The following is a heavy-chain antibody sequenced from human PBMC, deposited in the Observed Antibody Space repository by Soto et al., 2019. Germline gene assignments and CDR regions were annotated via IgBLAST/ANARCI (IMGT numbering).Heavy chain of an antibody. CDR1: TFSMYS. V-gene: IGHV3-21*01. Sequence: EVQVVESGGGQVQHGGSLRLSCTFTFSMYSMNWVRQAPGKGLEWVASVSSGGSYIKYSGSVKGRFTISRDNAKNSVSLQMNSLRVDDTAVYFCTRDQGGSYDSWFDPWGQGTLVTVSS. J-gene: IGHJ5*02. CDR2: VSSGGSYI. CDR3: TRDQGGSYDSWFDP. D-gene: IGHD1-26*01.